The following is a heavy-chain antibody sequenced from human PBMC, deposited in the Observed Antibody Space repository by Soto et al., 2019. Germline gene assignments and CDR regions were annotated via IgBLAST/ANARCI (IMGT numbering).Heavy chain of an antibody. D-gene: IGHD3-16*02. Sequence: QVQLQQWGAGLLKPSETLSLTCAVYGGSFSGYYWSWIRQPPGKGLEWIGEINHSGSTNYSPSLKSRVTISVDTSKNQFSLKLSSVTAADTAVYYCAREGFFYYIWGSYRPFDYWGQGTLVTVSS. V-gene: IGHV4-34*01. CDR3: AREGFFYYIWGSYRPFDY. CDR2: INHSGST. CDR1: GGSFSGYY. J-gene: IGHJ4*02.